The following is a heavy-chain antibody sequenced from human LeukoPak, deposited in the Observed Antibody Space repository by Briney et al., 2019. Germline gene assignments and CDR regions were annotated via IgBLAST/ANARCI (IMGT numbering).Heavy chain of an antibody. Sequence: PSETLSLTCTVSGGSISSYYWSWIRQPPGKGLEWIGYIYYSGSTNYNPSLKSRVTISVDTSKNQFSLKLSSVTAADTAVYYCARARSYDFWSGFGYWGQGTLVTVSS. CDR3: ARARSYDFWSGFGY. CDR2: IYYSGST. V-gene: IGHV4-59*01. D-gene: IGHD3-3*01. J-gene: IGHJ4*02. CDR1: GGSISSYY.